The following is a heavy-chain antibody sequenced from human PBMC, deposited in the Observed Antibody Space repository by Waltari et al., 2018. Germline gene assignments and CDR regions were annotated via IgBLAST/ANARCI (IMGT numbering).Heavy chain of an antibody. J-gene: IGHJ4*02. Sequence: QVQLVQSGAAVKKPGASVKVSCKASGYTFTGYYMHWVRQAPGQGLEWMGRNNPDRGGTKSSKKLQGRVTMTRDTSIRTAYMELSRLRADDTAGYYCARVKRGIAAAGVDYWGQGTLVTVSS. CDR3: ARVKRGIAAAGVDY. D-gene: IGHD6-13*01. CDR1: GYTFTGYY. V-gene: IGHV1-2*06. CDR2: NNPDRGGT.